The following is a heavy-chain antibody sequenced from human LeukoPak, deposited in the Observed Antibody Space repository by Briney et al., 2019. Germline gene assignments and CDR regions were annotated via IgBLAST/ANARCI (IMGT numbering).Heavy chain of an antibody. CDR3: ARQDSSGYYQVDY. V-gene: IGHV4-59*01. CDR2: IYYSGST. J-gene: IGHJ4*02. CDR1: GGSINSYY. Sequence: SETLSLTCTVSGGSINSYYWSWIRQPPGKGLEWIGYIYYSGSTNYNPSLKSRVTISVDTSKNQFSLKLSSVTAADTAVYYCARQDSSGYYQVDYWGQGTLVTVSS. D-gene: IGHD3-22*01.